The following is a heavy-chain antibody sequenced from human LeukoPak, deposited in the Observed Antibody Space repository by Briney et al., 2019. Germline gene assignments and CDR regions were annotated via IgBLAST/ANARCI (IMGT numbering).Heavy chain of an antibody. Sequence: GGSLRLSCAASGFTFSSYEMNWVRQAPGKGLEWVSYVSGSGNTIYYANSVKRRFTISRDNAMNSLYLQMNSLRAEDTAVYYCAREDRSGYDFFDYWGQGTLVTVSS. CDR2: VSGSGNTI. J-gene: IGHJ4*02. V-gene: IGHV3-48*03. D-gene: IGHD5-12*01. CDR3: AREDRSGYDFFDY. CDR1: GFTFSSYE.